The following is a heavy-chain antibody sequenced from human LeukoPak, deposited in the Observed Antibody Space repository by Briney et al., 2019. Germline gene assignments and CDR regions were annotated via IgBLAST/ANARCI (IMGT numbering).Heavy chain of an antibody. V-gene: IGHV4-59*12. CDR2: IYYSGST. J-gene: IGHJ5*01. CDR1: GGSISSYY. CDR3: ARERRGSSSSSRWFDS. Sequence: SETLSLTCTVSGGSISSYYWSWIRQPPGKGLEWIGYIYYSGSTNYNPSLKSRVTISVDTSKNQFSLKLSSVTAADTAIYYCARERRGSSSSSRWFDSWGQGTLVTVSS. D-gene: IGHD6-6*01.